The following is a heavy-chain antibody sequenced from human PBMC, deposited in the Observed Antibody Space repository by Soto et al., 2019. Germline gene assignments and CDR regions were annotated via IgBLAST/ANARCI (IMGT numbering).Heavy chain of an antibody. J-gene: IGHJ4*02. Sequence: SETTSLTCAVSGGTLIDYSWGWIRQPPGKGLEWIGEIDYRGSTKYNPSLESRVTISVDTSKNQFSLKLSSLTAADTARYYCARVSDYWGQGMLVTVSS. CDR2: IDYRGST. CDR1: GGTLIDYS. V-gene: IGHV4-34*01. CDR3: ARVSDY.